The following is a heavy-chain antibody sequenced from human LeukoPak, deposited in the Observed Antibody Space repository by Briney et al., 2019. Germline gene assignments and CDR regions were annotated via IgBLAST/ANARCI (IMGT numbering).Heavy chain of an antibody. Sequence: GGSLRLSCAASGFTFSSYAMHWVRQAPGKGLEWVAVISYDGSNKYYADSVKGRFTISRDNSKNTLYLQMNSLRAEDTAVYYCARGQRYYYMDVWGKGTTVTVSS. CDR3: ARGQRYYYMDV. CDR1: GFTFSSYA. J-gene: IGHJ6*03. V-gene: IGHV3-30-3*01. CDR2: ISYDGSNK.